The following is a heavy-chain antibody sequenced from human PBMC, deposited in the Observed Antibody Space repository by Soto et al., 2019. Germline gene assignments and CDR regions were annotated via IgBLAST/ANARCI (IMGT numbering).Heavy chain of an antibody. Sequence: GGSLRLSCAASGFTFSSYAMSWVRQAPGKGLEWVSAISGSGGSTYYADSVKGRFTISRDNSKNRLYLQMNSLRAEDTAVYYCAKRKGRGYSYGGFDYWGQGTLVTVSS. D-gene: IGHD5-18*01. V-gene: IGHV3-23*01. CDR2: ISGSGGST. CDR1: GFTFSSYA. CDR3: AKRKGRGYSYGGFDY. J-gene: IGHJ4*02.